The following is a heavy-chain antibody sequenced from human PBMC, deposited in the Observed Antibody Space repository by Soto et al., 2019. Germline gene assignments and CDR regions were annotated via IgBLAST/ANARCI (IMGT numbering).Heavy chain of an antibody. J-gene: IGHJ5*02. CDR2: IYYSGST. Sequence: SETLSLTCTVSGGSISRYYWSWIRQPPGKGLEWIGYIYYSGSTNYNPSLKSRVTISVDTSKNQFSLKLSSVTAADTAVYYCARGPRYCSSTSCLAAFNWFDPWGQGTLVTVSS. CDR3: ARGPRYCSSTSCLAAFNWFDP. V-gene: IGHV4-59*01. CDR1: GGSISRYY. D-gene: IGHD2-2*01.